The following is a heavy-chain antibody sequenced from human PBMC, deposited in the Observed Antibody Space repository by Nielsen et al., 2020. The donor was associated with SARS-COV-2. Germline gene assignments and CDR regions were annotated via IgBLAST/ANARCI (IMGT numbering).Heavy chain of an antibody. Sequence: GGSLRLSCAASGFSFSSHWMSWVRQVPGKGLEWVADIDPDGSDKVYVDSVKGRFTISRDNAKKSMSLQMNNLRVEYTAVYYCARYRAQGFMGFDYWGQGSLVTVSS. D-gene: IGHD3-16*01. CDR1: GFSFSSHW. CDR3: ARYRAQGFMGFDY. V-gene: IGHV3-7*01. CDR2: IDPDGSDK. J-gene: IGHJ4*02.